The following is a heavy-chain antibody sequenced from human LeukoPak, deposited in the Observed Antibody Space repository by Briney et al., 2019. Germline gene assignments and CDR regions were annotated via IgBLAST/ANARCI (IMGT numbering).Heavy chain of an antibody. CDR2: IRYDGSNK. D-gene: IGHD5-18*01. CDR1: GFTFSSYG. J-gene: IGHJ4*02. Sequence: GGSLRLSCAASGFTFSSYGMHWVRQAPGKGLEWVAFIRYDGSNKYYADSVKGRFTISRDNSKNTLCLQMNSLRAEDTAVYYCAKIPVDTAMANVDYWGQGTLVTVSS. V-gene: IGHV3-30*02. CDR3: AKIPVDTAMANVDY.